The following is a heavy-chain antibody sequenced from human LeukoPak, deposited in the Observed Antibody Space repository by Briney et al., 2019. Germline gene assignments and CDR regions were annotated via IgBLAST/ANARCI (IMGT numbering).Heavy chain of an antibody. CDR3: AREHRGWHLHYYYYMDV. V-gene: IGHV3-48*03. J-gene: IGHJ6*03. CDR1: GFTFSSYE. Sequence: PGGSLRLSCAASGFTFSSYEMNWVRQAPGKGLEWVSYISGSGSTIYYADSVKGRFTISRDNAKNSLYLQMNSLRAEDTAVYYCAREHRGWHLHYYYYMDVWGKGTTVTVSS. D-gene: IGHD6-19*01. CDR2: ISGSGSTI.